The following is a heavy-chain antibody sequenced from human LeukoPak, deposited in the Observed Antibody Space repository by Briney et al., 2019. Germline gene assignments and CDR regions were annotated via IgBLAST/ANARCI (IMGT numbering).Heavy chain of an antibody. J-gene: IGHJ6*02. V-gene: IGHV3-11*01. D-gene: IGHD3-3*01. CDR2: ISSSGSTI. CDR1: GFTFSDYY. Sequence: GGSLRLSCAASGFTFSDYYMSWIRQAPGKGLEWVSYISSSGSTIYYADSVKGRFTISRDSAKNSLYLQMNSLRAEDTAVYYCARDPYDFWSGYHYYYYYYGMDVWGQGTTVTVSS. CDR3: ARDPYDFWSGYHYYYYYYGMDV.